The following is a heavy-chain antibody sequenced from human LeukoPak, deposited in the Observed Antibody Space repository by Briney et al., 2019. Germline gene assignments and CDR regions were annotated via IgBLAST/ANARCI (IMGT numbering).Heavy chain of an antibody. V-gene: IGHV3-23*01. J-gene: IGHJ4*02. Sequence: GSLRLSCAASGFTFSSYSMNWVRQAPGKGLEWVSAISGSGGSTYYADSVKGRFTISRDNSKNTLYLQMNSLRAEDTAVYYCAKFPRGYQTVVAVDYWGQGTLVTVSS. CDR3: AKFPRGYQTVVAVDY. CDR2: ISGSGGST. D-gene: IGHD2-2*01. CDR1: GFTFSSYS.